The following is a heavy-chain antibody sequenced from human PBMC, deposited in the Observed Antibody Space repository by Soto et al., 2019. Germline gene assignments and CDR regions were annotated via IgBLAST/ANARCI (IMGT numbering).Heavy chain of an antibody. J-gene: IGHJ4*02. CDR1: GGSLTSYP. CDR3: ARGGGLVS. D-gene: IGHD3-10*01. CDR2: NIHVLGTT. Sequence: QMEQPVAEASKPGSSVKVSCKPSGGSLTSYPMAWVRQAPGQGFEWMGGNIHVLGTTGYEQKLQGRVTVTAAVSPTGASLELTVLTSEDTAVYYCARGGGLVSRGQGTLVTVYS. V-gene: IGHV1-69*01.